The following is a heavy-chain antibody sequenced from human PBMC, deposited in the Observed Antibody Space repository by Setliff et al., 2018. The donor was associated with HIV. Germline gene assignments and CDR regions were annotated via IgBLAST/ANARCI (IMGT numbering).Heavy chain of an antibody. CDR1: GGSISSSSYY. V-gene: IGHV4-39*01. J-gene: IGHJ4*02. CDR2: IYYSWST. Sequence: TLSLTCTVSGGSISSSSYYWGWIRQPPGKGLEWIGSIYYSWSTYYNPSLKSRVTISVDTAQNQFSLKLSSVTAATTAVYYCARHTTPWEFNYFDYWGQGTLVTVSS. CDR3: ARHTTPWEFNYFDY. D-gene: IGHD3-10*01.